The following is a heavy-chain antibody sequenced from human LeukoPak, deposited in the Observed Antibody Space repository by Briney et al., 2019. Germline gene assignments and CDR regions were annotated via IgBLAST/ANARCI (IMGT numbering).Heavy chain of an antibody. CDR2: INHSGST. D-gene: IGHD6-13*01. CDR1: GGSIRSGGYY. CDR3: ARGGPLNSSSPGNWFDP. V-gene: IGHV4-31*03. J-gene: IGHJ5*02. Sequence: SQTLSLTCTVSGGSIRSGGYYWSWLRQHPGKGREWMGEINHSGSTNYNPSPKSRVTISVDTSKNQFSLKLSSVTAADTAVYYCARGGPLNSSSPGNWFDPWGQGTLVTVSS.